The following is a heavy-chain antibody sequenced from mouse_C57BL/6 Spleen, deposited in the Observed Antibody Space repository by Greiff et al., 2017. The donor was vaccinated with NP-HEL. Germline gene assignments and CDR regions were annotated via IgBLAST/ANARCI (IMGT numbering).Heavy chain of an antibody. CDR3: AREGTRDYYAMDY. V-gene: IGHV1-20*01. CDR1: GYSFTGYF. Sequence: EVQLQQSGPELVKPGDSVKISCKASGYSFTGYFMNWVMQSHGKSLEWIGRINPYNGDTFYNQKFKGKATLTVDKSSSTAHMELRSLTSEDSAVYYCAREGTRDYYAMDYWGQGTSVTVSS. J-gene: IGHJ4*01. CDR2: INPYNGDT.